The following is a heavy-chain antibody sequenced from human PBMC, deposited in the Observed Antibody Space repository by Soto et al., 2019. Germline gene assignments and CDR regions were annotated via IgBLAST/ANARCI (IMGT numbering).Heavy chain of an antibody. V-gene: IGHV3-23*01. Sequence: GGSLILSCAASGFTFGTYAMSWVRQAPGKGLEWVSSIGGGGTTTYYADSVKGRFTISRDNSKNTLYLQMNSLRAEDTAVYYCAKGGYYDSSGYPYYFDYWGQGT. D-gene: IGHD3-22*01. CDR1: GFTFGTYA. CDR3: AKGGYYDSSGYPYYFDY. CDR2: IGGGGTTT. J-gene: IGHJ4*02.